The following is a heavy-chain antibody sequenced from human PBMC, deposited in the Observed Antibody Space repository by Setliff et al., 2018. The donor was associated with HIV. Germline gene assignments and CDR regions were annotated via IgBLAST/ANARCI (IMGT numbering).Heavy chain of an antibody. CDR3: ARRGSRGDYYYYMGV. Sequence: ASVKVSCKASGYTFTNYAMHWVRQAPGQRLEWMGWINAGNGNTKYSQKFQGRVTITRDTSASTAYMELSSLRSEDTAVYYCARRGSRGDYYYYMGVWGKGTTVTVSS. CDR1: GYTFTNYA. CDR2: INAGNGNT. J-gene: IGHJ6*03. D-gene: IGHD3-10*01. V-gene: IGHV1-3*01.